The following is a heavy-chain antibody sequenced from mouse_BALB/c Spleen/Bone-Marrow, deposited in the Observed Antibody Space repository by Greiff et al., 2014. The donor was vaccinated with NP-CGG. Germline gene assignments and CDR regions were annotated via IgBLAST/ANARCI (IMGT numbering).Heavy chain of an antibody. Sequence: EVQLQQSGPELVKPGASVKVSCKASGYAFTNYNMFWVKQSHGKSLEWIGYIDPYSGGTNYNQKFKGKVTLTVDKSSSTAYMHLNSLTSEDSAVYYCARELSRAMDYWGQGNSVTVSS. V-gene: IGHV1S135*01. CDR1: GYAFTNYN. J-gene: IGHJ4*01. CDR2: IDPYSGGT. CDR3: ARELSRAMDY. D-gene: IGHD2-12*01.